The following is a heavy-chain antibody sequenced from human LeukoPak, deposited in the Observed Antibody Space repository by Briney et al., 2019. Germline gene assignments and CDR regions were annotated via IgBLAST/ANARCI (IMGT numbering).Heavy chain of an antibody. Sequence: GGSLRLSCAASGFTFSSYGMHWIRKAPGKGLEWVALISYDGSNKYFADSVKGRFTISRDNSKNTLYLQMHSLRAEDTAVYYCAKDNVAAAGRYFDYWGQGTLVTVSS. D-gene: IGHD6-13*01. CDR1: GFTFSSYG. J-gene: IGHJ4*02. CDR2: ISYDGSNK. CDR3: AKDNVAAAGRYFDY. V-gene: IGHV3-30*18.